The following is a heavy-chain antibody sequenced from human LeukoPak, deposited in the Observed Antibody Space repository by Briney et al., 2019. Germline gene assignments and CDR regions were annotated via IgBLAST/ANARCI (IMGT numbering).Heavy chain of an antibody. V-gene: IGHV4-39*01. CDR2: IYYSGST. Sequence: PSETLSLTCTVSGGSISSSSYYWGWTRQPPGKGLEWIGSIYYSGSTYYNPSLKSRVTISVDTSKNQFSLKLSSVTAADTAVYYCARQKRTTVTTLWFDYWGQGTLVTVSS. D-gene: IGHD4-17*01. J-gene: IGHJ4*02. CDR3: ARQKRTTVTTLWFDY. CDR1: GGSISSSSYY.